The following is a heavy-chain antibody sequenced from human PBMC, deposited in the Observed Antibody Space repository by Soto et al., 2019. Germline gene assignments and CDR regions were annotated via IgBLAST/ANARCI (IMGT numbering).Heavy chain of an antibody. CDR1: GITFSDAW. Sequence: EVELVESGGALVKPGGSLSLSCAASGITFSDAWMGWVRQAPGKGLEWVGRIRSKTDGGTTDYAAPVKGRFTISRDDSKNTLYLQMNNLKTEDTALYYCSYDSYRGDYWGQGALVTVCS. V-gene: IGHV3-15*02. CDR3: SYDSYRGDY. J-gene: IGHJ4*02. D-gene: IGHD3-22*01. CDR2: IRSKTDGGTT.